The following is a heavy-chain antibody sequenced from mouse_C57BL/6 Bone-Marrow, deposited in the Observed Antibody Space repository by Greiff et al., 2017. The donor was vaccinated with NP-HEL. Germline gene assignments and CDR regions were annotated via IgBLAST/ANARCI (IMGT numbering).Heavy chain of an antibody. CDR3: ARGGNWDEDWYFDV. CDR2: IDPSDSYT. V-gene: IGHV1-69*01. D-gene: IGHD4-1*01. Sequence: QVQLQQPGAELVMPGASVKLSCKASGYTFTSYWMHWVKQRPGQGLEWIGEIDPSDSYTNYNQKFKGKSTLTVDKSSSTAYMQLSSLTSEDSAVYDCARGGNWDEDWYFDVWGTGTTVTVSS. CDR1: GYTFTSYW. J-gene: IGHJ1*03.